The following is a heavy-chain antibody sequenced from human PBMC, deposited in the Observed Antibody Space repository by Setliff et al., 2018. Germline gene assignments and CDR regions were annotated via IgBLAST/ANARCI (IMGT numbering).Heavy chain of an antibody. CDR2: IYYSGST. Sequence: SETLSLTCTVSGGSISSYYWSWIRQPPGKRLEWIGYIYYSGSTNYNPSLESRVTISVDTSKNQFSLKLSSVTAADTALYHCALFGDPNTIDIWGQGAMVTVSS. J-gene: IGHJ3*02. V-gene: IGHV4-59*01. D-gene: IGHD3-16*01. CDR3: ALFGDPNTIDI. CDR1: GGSISSYY.